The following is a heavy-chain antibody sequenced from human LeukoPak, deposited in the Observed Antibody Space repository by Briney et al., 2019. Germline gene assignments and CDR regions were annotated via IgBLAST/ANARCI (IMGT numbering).Heavy chain of an antibody. CDR2: ISYDGSNK. V-gene: IGHV3-30-3*01. D-gene: IGHD6-19*01. Sequence: GRSLRLSCAASGFTFSSYAMHWVRQAPGKGLEWVAVISYDGSNKYYADSVKGRFTISRDNPKNTLYLQMNSLRAEDTAVYYCARGRTYSSGWYYFDYWGQGTLVTVSS. J-gene: IGHJ4*02. CDR1: GFTFSSYA. CDR3: ARGRTYSSGWYYFDY.